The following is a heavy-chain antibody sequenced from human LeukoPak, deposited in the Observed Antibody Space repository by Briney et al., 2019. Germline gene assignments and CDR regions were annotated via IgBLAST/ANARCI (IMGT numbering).Heavy chain of an antibody. D-gene: IGHD2-2*01. J-gene: IGHJ3*02. CDR2: INPNSSGT. Sequence: GSVTVSFMCSGYTFTDYYMHWVRQARGQGGEWVGWINPNSSGTNYAQKFQGRLTITRDTSISTAYMELSRLRSDDTAVYYCARKMDWCSTSCQTAFDIWGQGTMVTVSS. CDR1: GYTFTDYY. CDR3: ARKMDWCSTSCQTAFDI. V-gene: IGHV1-2*02.